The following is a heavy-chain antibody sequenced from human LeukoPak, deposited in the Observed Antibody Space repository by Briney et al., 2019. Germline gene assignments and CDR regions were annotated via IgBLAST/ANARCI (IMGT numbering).Heavy chain of an antibody. J-gene: IGHJ5*02. CDR3: ARVEVGTAIRGHNEYNWFDP. CDR1: GGSISSGDYY. V-gene: IGHV4-30-4*01. Sequence: SSETLSLTCTVSGGSISSGDYYWSWIHQPPGKGLEWIGYIYYSGTTYYTPSLQSRITISVDTSKNQFSLNLSSVTAADTAVYYCARVEVGTAIRGHNEYNWFDPWGQGTLVTVSS. D-gene: IGHD2-21*02. CDR2: IYYSGTT.